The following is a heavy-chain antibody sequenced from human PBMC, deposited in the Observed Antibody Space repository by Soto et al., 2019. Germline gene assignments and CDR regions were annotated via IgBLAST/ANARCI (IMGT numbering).Heavy chain of an antibody. CDR3: ARGVSLQGGGRHRGAFEI. J-gene: IGHJ3*02. D-gene: IGHD2-15*01. Sequence: QVQLVGSGGGVVQPGRSLRLSCAASEFTFSTYAFHWVRQAPGKGLEWVAVISYDGSNKYYADSVKGRFTISSDISKNTLSLRVSFMRPDDTALSCCARGVSLQGGGRHRGAFEIWGQGRLVTVSS. V-gene: IGHV3-30-3*01. CDR1: EFTFSTYA. CDR2: ISYDGSNK.